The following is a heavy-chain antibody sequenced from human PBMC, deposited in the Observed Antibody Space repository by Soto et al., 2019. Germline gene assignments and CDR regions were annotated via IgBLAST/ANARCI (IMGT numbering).Heavy chain of an antibody. CDR2: ITDTGGDA. D-gene: IGHD3-10*01. J-gene: IGHJ4*02. V-gene: IGHV3-23*01. Sequence: GSLRLSCVDSVLTVGSRAMTWVRQAPGEGLQWVSTITDTGGDAKYADSVRGRFVISRDNSKKTLYLQMTSLTAEDSAMYYCARGSTDSYPGSRIFDFWGRGALVTVSS. CDR1: VLTVGSRA. CDR3: ARGSTDSYPGSRIFDF.